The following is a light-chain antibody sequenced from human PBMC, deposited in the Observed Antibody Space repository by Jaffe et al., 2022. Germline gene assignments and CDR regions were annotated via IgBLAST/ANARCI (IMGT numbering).Light chain of an antibody. CDR2: VGTGGIVG. CDR3: GADHGSGSNFVCVV. V-gene: IGLV9-49*01. Sequence: QPVLTQPPSASASLGASVTLTCTLSSGYSNYKVDWYQQRPGKGPRFVMRVGTGGIVGSKGDGIPDRFSVLGSGLNRYLTIKNIQEEDESDYHCGADHGSGSNFVCVVFGGGTKLTVL. CDR1: SGYSNYK. J-gene: IGLJ2*01.